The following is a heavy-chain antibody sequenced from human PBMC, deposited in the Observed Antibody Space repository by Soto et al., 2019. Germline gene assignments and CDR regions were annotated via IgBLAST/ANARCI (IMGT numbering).Heavy chain of an antibody. V-gene: IGHV1-58*02. CDR2: IVVGSGNT. CDR3: ARSSGYYYVDY. Sequence: ASVKVSCKASGFTFTSSAMQWVRQARGQRLEWIGWIVVGSGNTNYAQKFQERVTITRDMSTSTAYMELSSLRAEDTAVYYCARSSGYYYVDYWGQGTLVTVSS. D-gene: IGHD3-22*01. J-gene: IGHJ4*02. CDR1: GFTFTSSA.